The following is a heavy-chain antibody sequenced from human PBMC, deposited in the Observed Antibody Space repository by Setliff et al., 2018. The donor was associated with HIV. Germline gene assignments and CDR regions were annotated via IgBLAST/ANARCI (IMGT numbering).Heavy chain of an antibody. D-gene: IGHD2-15*01. CDR2: IYHYGSP. V-gene: IGHV4-59*01. J-gene: IGHJ4*02. Sequence: SETLSLTCTVSGVSISSYFWTWIRQSPEKGLEWIGYIYHYGSPNYNPSLQSRVTLSVDTSKNQFSLTLTSVTAADTAVYYCARGGRSDGYHIASWGQGSLVTVSS. CDR1: GVSISSYF. CDR3: ARGGRSDGYHIAS.